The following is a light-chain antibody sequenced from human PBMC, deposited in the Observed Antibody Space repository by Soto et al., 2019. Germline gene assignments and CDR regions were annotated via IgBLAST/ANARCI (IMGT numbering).Light chain of an antibody. CDR2: KAS. J-gene: IGKJ1*01. V-gene: IGKV1-5*03. CDR1: QTISSW. Sequence: IEMAQSPSTVCGXXGHXVTITCRASQTISSWLAWYQQKPGKAPKLLIYKASTLKSGVPSRFSGSGSGTEFTLTISSLQPDDFATYYCQHYNSYSEAFGQGTKVDIK. CDR3: QHYNSYSEA.